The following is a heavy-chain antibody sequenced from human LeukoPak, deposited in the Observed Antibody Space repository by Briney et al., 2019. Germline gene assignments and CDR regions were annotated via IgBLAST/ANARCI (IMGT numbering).Heavy chain of an antibody. CDR1: GYTFTSCA. V-gene: IGHV7-4-1*02. Sequence: GASVKVSCKASGYTFTSCAINWVRQAPGQGLEWLGWINTNTGNPTFAQGFTGRFVFSLDTSVSTAYLQISSLKAEDTAVYYCARVAEFTHTVTRSRNWFDPWGQGTLVTVSS. J-gene: IGHJ5*02. CDR2: INTNTGNP. CDR3: ARVAEFTHTVTRSRNWFDP. D-gene: IGHD4-17*01.